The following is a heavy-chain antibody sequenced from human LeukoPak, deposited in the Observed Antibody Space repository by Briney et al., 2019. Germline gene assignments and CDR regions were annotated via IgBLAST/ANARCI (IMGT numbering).Heavy chain of an antibody. CDR2: ISGSDGST. V-gene: IGHV3-23*01. D-gene: IGHD1-26*01. J-gene: IGHJ4*02. CDR1: GFTFSSYG. Sequence: GGSLRLSCAASGFTFSSYGMHWVRQAPGKGLEWVSGISGSDGSTNYADSVKGRFTISRDNSKNTLYLQMSSLRAEDTAVYYCAKIAETSGIYGQGYDYWGQGTLVTVSS. CDR3: AKIAETSGIYGQGYDY.